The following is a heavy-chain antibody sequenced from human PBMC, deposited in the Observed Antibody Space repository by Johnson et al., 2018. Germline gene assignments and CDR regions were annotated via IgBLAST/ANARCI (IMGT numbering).Heavy chain of an antibody. CDR3: SVLQWGAFDI. J-gene: IGHJ3*02. CDR1: GFTFSGSA. D-gene: IGHD5-24*01. Sequence: VQLVQSGGGLVQPGGSLKLSCAASGFTFSGSAMHWVRQASGKGLAWVCRIRSKANSYETAYAASVKGRCTTSREDSKNTAYLQMNSLKTEDTAVYYCSVLQWGAFDIWGQGTMVTVSS. CDR2: IRSKANSYET. V-gene: IGHV3-73*01.